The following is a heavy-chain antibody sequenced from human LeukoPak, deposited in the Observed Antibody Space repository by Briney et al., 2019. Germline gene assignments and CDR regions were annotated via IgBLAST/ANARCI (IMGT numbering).Heavy chain of an antibody. J-gene: IGHJ4*02. CDR2: ISSGSDYI. Sequence: GGSLRLSCAASEFTFSSYSMNWVRQAPGKGLEWVSSISSGSDYIYYAVSVKGRFTISRDNAKNSLYLQMNSLRAEDTAVYYCARGFCSSTICSIDYWGQGTLVTVSS. CDR3: ARGFCSSTICSIDY. V-gene: IGHV3-21*01. CDR1: EFTFSSYS. D-gene: IGHD2-2*01.